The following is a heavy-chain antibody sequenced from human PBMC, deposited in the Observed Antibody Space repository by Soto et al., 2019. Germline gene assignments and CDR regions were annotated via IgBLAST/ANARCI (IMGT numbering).Heavy chain of an antibody. CDR1: GFTFSSYT. CDR2: ISTGSSTI. J-gene: IGHJ6*02. CDR3: ARDLRYFDWSHYYGMDV. D-gene: IGHD3-9*01. Sequence: GGSLRLSCAASGFTFSSYTMNWVRQAPGKGPEWVSYISTGSSTIYYADSVKGRFTISRDNAKNSLYLQMNYLRAEDTAVYYCARDLRYFDWSHYYGMDVWGQGTTVTVSS. V-gene: IGHV3-48*01.